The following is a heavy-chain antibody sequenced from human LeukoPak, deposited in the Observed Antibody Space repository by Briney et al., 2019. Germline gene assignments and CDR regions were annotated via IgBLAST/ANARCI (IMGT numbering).Heavy chain of an antibody. D-gene: IGHD6-6*01. J-gene: IGHJ4*02. Sequence: GGSLRLSCAASGFTFSSYSMNWVRQAPGKGLEWVSSITSSSSYIYYADSVKGRFTISRDDAKNSLYLQMNSLRAEDTAIYYCARDRLVLRPRSSSDYWGQGTLVTVSS. CDR3: ARDRLVLRPRSSSDY. V-gene: IGHV3-21*01. CDR1: GFTFSSYS. CDR2: ITSSSSYI.